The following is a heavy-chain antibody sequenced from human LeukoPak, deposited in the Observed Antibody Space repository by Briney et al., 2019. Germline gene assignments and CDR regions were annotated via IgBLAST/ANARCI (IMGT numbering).Heavy chain of an antibody. CDR3: AKVPASTTKYYFDY. V-gene: IGHV3-23*01. CDR1: GFTFSSYA. D-gene: IGHD1-1*01. Sequence: PGRSLRLSCAASGFTFSSYAMSWVRQAPGKGLEWVSAISGSGGSTYYADSVKGRFTISRDNSKNTLYLQMNSLRAEDTAVYYCAKVPASTTKYYFDYWGQGTLVTVSS. J-gene: IGHJ4*02. CDR2: ISGSGGST.